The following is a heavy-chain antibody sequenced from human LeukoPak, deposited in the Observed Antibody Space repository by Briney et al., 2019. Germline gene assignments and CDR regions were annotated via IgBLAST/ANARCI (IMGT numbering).Heavy chain of an antibody. CDR3: VSPRGFSYGYFDY. Sequence: SETLSLTCTVSGGSISSSSAYWGWIRQPPGKGLEWIGSIYYSKNTYYNPSLKSRVTISADTSKNRFSLTLGSVSATDTAVYYCVSPRGFSYGYFDYWGQGTLVTVSS. J-gene: IGHJ4*02. CDR2: IYYSKNT. V-gene: IGHV4-39*01. D-gene: IGHD5-18*01. CDR1: GGSISSSSAY.